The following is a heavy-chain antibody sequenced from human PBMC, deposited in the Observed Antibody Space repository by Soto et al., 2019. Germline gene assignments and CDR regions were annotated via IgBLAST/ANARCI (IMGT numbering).Heavy chain of an antibody. CDR3: ARGGCTDGVCTYYFDS. CDR2: INPNSGST. Sequence: ASVKVSCKXSAYTFTDYYIHWVRQAPGQGLEWMGWINPNSGSTKSTQRFQGSVTMTRDTSISTAYMELTRLRSDDTAVYYCARGGCTDGVCTYYFDSWGQGTLVTVPQ. D-gene: IGHD2-8*01. J-gene: IGHJ4*02. CDR1: AYTFTDYY. V-gene: IGHV1-2*02.